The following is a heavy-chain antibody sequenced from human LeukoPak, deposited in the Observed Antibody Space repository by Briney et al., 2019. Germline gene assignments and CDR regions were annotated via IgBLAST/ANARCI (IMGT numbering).Heavy chain of an antibody. CDR1: GGSISSYY. J-gene: IGHJ4*02. Sequence: SETLSLTCTVSGGSISSYYWSWIRQPPGKELEWIGYIYYSGSTNYNPSLKSRVTISVDTSKNQFSLKLSSVTAADTAVYYCARVMVYASCFDYWGQGTLVTVSS. CDR2: IYYSGST. CDR3: ARVMVYASCFDY. V-gene: IGHV4-59*01. D-gene: IGHD2-8*01.